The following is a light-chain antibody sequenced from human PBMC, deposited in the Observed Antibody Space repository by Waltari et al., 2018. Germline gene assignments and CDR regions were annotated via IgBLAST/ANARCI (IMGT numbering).Light chain of an antibody. CDR3: QHFKTYPIT. Sequence: AIQLTQSPSSLSASVGDRVTIACRASQDINSDLAWYQQKPGKAPKLLIYYASSLQSGVPSRFDGSGSGTDFTLTISSLQPEDFATYHCQHFKTYPITFGQGTRLEIK. CDR1: QDINSD. CDR2: YAS. J-gene: IGKJ5*01. V-gene: IGKV1-13*02.